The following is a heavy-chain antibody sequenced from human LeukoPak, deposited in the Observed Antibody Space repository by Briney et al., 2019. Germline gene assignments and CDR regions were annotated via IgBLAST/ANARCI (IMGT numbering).Heavy chain of an antibody. D-gene: IGHD3-9*01. V-gene: IGHV3-74*01. Sequence: GGSLRLSCAASGFTFSNYWMHWVRQAPGKGLVWVSRIKGDGSHTIYADSVKGRFTIFRDNAKNTLYLQMKSLRAEDTAVYYCVRDWDHFDFDSWGLGTLVTVSS. CDR1: GFTFSNYW. CDR2: IKGDGSHT. J-gene: IGHJ5*01. CDR3: VRDWDHFDFDS.